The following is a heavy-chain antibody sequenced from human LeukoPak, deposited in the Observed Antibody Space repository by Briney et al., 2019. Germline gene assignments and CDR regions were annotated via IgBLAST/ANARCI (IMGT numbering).Heavy chain of an antibody. CDR1: GGSISSYY. D-gene: IGHD3-22*01. J-gene: IGHJ3*02. Sequence: SETLSLTCTVSGGSISSYYWSWIRQSPGKGREWIGYIYYTGSTNYAPSLKSRVTISVDTSKNQFSLRLSSVTPADTAVYYCAREQGSGYYYDSFEIWGQGKMVTVSS. V-gene: IGHV4-59*01. CDR3: AREQGSGYYYDSFEI. CDR2: IYYTGST.